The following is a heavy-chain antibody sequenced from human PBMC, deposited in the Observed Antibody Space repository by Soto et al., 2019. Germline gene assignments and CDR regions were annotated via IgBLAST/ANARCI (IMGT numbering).Heavy chain of an antibody. V-gene: IGHV4-59*01. CDR3: AALDGALDY. CDR2: SFHPGHP. D-gene: IGHD3-10*01. CDR1: GDSFSSCY. J-gene: IGHJ4*02. Sequence: KTSETLSLTSTVSGDSFSSCYWTWIRQPPGKRLEWVAYSFHPGHPNSTPSLKSRVTISVHTSKNQFSLKLRSVAPADTAVYYCAALDGALDYWGPGTLVTVSS.